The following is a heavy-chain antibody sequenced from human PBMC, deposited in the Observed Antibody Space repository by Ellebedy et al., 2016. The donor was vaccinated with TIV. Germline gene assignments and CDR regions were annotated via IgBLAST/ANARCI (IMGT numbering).Heavy chain of an antibody. D-gene: IGHD4/OR15-4a*01. Sequence: MPGGSLRLSCSVSGDSISSYYWNWVRQPAGKGLEWIGRIYTSGYTNYNPFLRSRVTLSFDTSKDQFSLKLSSVTAADTAVYYCARGDRRASMVIFDNWGQGTLVTVSS. V-gene: IGHV4-4*07. CDR3: ARGDRRASMVIFDN. CDR1: GDSISSYY. CDR2: IYTSGYT. J-gene: IGHJ4*02.